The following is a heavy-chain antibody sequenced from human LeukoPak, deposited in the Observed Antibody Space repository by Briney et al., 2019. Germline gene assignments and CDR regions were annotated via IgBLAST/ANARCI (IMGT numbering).Heavy chain of an antibody. CDR3: AKITHYLHPYWFDP. J-gene: IGHJ5*02. V-gene: IGHV3-48*01. Sequence: GGSLRLSCAASGFTLGSYTMNWVRQAPGKGLEWVSYINSDSSNIYYVDSVKGRFTISRDNSKNTLYLQMNSLRAEDTAVYYCAKITHYLHPYWFDPWGQGTLVTVSS. CDR1: GFTLGSYT. D-gene: IGHD5-24*01. CDR2: INSDSSNI.